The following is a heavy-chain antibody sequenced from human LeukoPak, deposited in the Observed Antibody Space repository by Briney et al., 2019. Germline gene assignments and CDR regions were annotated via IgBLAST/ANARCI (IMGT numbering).Heavy chain of an antibody. Sequence: VGSLRLSCAASGFVFSDYGFNWVRQAQGKGLEWISYISSGGSDIFYADSVKGRFTISRDNAKSSVFLQMSSLRGEDTAVYYCASGYDFSSGSKGGFDNWGQGALVTVSS. CDR2: ISSGGSDI. V-gene: IGHV3-48*01. CDR3: ASGYDFSSGSKGGFDN. D-gene: IGHD3-3*01. CDR1: GFVFSDYG. J-gene: IGHJ4*02.